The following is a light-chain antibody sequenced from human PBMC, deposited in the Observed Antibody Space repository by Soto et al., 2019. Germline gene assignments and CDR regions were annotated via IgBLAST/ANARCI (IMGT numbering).Light chain of an antibody. CDR3: QQYNNWPLFT. CDR1: QSVSSN. V-gene: IGKV3-15*01. CDR2: GAS. Sequence: EIVMTQSPATLSVSPGERATLSCRASQSVSSNLAWYQQKPGQAPRLPIYGASTRATGFPPRFSGSGSGTEFTLTISSLQSEDFAVYYCQQYNNWPLFTFGPGTKVDIK. J-gene: IGKJ3*01.